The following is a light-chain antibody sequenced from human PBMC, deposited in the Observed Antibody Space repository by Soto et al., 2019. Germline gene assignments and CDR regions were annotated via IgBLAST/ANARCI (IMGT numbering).Light chain of an antibody. V-gene: IGLV2-14*01. J-gene: IGLJ1*01. CDR1: SGDIGGYNY. CDR3: SSYTTGSTLPWV. CDR2: EVT. Sequence: QSVLTQPASVSGSPGQSITISCTGTSGDIGGYNYVSWYQQHPGKAPKLLISEVTNRPSGVSNRFSGSKSGNTASLAISGLQAEDEADYYCSSYTTGSTLPWVFGTGTKVTVL.